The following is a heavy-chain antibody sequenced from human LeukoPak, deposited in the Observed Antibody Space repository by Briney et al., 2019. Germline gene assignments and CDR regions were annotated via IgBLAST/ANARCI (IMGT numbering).Heavy chain of an antibody. J-gene: IGHJ4*02. CDR3: VSGDFRF. CDR2: ISEDGTSK. V-gene: IGHV3-30*04. Sequence: GGSLRLSCAVSAFTFSRYTMHWVSQAPGKGLEWVTVISEDGTSKFYAESVKGRFTVSRDNSKNMLLLQMNSLRREDTAVYYCVSGDFRFWGQGTLVTVSS. D-gene: IGHD2-21*01. CDR1: AFTFSRYT.